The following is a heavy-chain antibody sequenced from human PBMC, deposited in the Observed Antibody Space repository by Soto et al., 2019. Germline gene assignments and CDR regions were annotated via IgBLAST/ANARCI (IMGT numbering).Heavy chain of an antibody. CDR2: IYHSGST. Sequence: ETLSLTCAVSVYSSRSGYYWGCIRQPPGKGLEWIGSIYHSGSTYYNPSLKSRVTISVDTSKNQFSLKLSSVTAADTAVYYCARASPAARSPKYYFDYWGQGTLVTVSS. CDR1: VYSSRSGYY. D-gene: IGHD6-6*01. CDR3: ARASPAARSPKYYFDY. V-gene: IGHV4-38-2*01. J-gene: IGHJ4*02.